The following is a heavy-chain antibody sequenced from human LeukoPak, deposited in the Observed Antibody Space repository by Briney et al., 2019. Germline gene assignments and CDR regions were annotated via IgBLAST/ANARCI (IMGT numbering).Heavy chain of an antibody. Sequence: SVKVSCKASGGTFSSYAISWVRQAPGQGLEWMGGIIPIFGTANYAQKFQGRVTITADESTGTAYMELSSLRSEDTAVYYCARGRWLQLRPYFDYWGQGTLVTVSS. CDR2: IIPIFGTA. V-gene: IGHV1-69*13. D-gene: IGHD5-24*01. CDR3: ARGRWLQLRPYFDY. CDR1: GGTFSSYA. J-gene: IGHJ4*02.